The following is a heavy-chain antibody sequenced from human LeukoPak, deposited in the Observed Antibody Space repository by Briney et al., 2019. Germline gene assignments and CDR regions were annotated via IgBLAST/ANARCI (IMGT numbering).Heavy chain of an antibody. J-gene: IGHJ4*02. CDR2: IWYDGSNK. CDR1: GFTFSSYG. CDR3: ARDVYYYDSSGGLDY. Sequence: GGSLRLSCAASGFTFSSYGMHWVRQAPGKGLEWVAVIWYDGSNKYYADSVKGRFTISRDNSKNTLYLQMNSLRAEDTAVYYCARDVYYYDSSGGLDYWGQGTLVTVSS. D-gene: IGHD3-22*01. V-gene: IGHV3-33*01.